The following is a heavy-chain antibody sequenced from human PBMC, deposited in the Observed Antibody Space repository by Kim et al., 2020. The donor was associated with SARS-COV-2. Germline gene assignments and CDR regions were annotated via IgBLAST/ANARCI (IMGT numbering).Heavy chain of an antibody. D-gene: IGHD3-10*01. J-gene: IGHJ6*02. CDR3: ASRRDGYYGMDV. V-gene: IGHV4-59*01. Sequence: NHNPSLKSRATISLDPSKNQFSLKLSSVTAADTAVYYCASRRDGYYGMDVWGQGTTVTVSS.